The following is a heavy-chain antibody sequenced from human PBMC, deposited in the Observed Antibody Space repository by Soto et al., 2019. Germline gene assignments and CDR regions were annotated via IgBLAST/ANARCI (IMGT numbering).Heavy chain of an antibody. D-gene: IGHD6-13*01. CDR1: GFDFSAYA. Sequence: EVQLLESGGGLVQPGGSLRLSCAASGFDFSAYAMSWVRQAPGKGLEWVSAITGRGDTTDYADSVKGRFTISRDNSKNTLYLQMNSLRAEDTAVYYCAKDLGAAGAFDYWRQGTLVTVSS. V-gene: IGHV3-23*01. J-gene: IGHJ4*02. CDR2: ITGRGDTT. CDR3: AKDLGAAGAFDY.